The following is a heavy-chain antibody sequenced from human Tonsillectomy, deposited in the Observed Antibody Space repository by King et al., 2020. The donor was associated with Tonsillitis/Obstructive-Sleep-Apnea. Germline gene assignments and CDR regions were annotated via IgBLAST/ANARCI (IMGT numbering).Heavy chain of an antibody. CDR1: GFTFSSDG. CDR3: AKEEVYDFWTGRYFDA. V-gene: IGHV3-30*18. D-gene: IGHD3-3*01. J-gene: IGHJ4*02. CDR2: ISSDGSET. Sequence: VQLVESGGGVVQPGRSLRLSCSASGFTFSSDGMHWVRQAPGKGLEWMAVISSDGSETHYADSVKGRFTITRDNSKNTLYLQMNSLRGEDTAVYYCAKEEVYDFWTGRYFDAWGQGTLVTVSP.